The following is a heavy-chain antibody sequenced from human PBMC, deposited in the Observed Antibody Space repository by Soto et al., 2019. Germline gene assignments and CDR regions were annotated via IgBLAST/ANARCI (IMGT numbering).Heavy chain of an antibody. J-gene: IGHJ4*02. CDR2: ISGSSGST. V-gene: IGHV3-23*01. CDR1: GFTFSSYA. D-gene: IGHD3-22*01. CDR3: AKSFPGHYYDSSGPLY. Sequence: GGSLRLSCGALGFTFSSYAMSWVRQAPGKGLEWVSAISGSSGSTYYADSVKGRFTISRDNSKNTLYLQMNSLRAEDTAVYYYAKSFPGHYYDSSGPLYWGQGTLVTVSS.